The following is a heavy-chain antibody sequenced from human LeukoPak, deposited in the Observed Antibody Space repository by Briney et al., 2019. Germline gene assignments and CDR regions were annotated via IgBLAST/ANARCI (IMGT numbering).Heavy chain of an antibody. V-gene: IGHV3-23*01. CDR1: GFTFSRNA. Sequence: GGSLRLSCVASGFTFSRNAMSWVRQAPGKGLEWVSAISGSGGSTYYADSVKGRFTISRDNSKNTLYLQMNSLRAEDTAVYYCAKDFQPPVFDVDYWGQGTLVTVSS. J-gene: IGHJ4*02. CDR2: ISGSGGST. CDR3: AKDFQPPVFDVDY. D-gene: IGHD3-10*02.